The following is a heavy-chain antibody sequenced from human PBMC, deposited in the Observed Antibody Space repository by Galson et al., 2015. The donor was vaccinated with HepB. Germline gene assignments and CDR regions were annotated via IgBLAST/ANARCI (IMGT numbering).Heavy chain of an antibody. J-gene: IGHJ4*02. CDR1: GFTFSSYA. CDR2: ISGSGGST. CDR3: AKSYYDILTGIDY. D-gene: IGHD3-9*01. V-gene: IGHV3-23*01. Sequence: SLRLSCAASGFTFSSYAMSWVRQAPGKGLEWVSAISGSGGSTYYADSVKGRFTISRDNSKNTLYLQMNSLRAEDTAVYYCAKSYYDILTGIDYWGQGTLVTVSS.